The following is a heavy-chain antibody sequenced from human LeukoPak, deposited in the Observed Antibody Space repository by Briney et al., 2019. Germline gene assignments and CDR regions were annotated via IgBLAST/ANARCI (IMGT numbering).Heavy chain of an antibody. CDR2: FYPGESSP. CDR3: GRRPRNGSRSRGYSFDY. D-gene: IGHD3-10*01. V-gene: IGHV5-51*01. CDR1: GFIFTHFW. Sequence: GESLKISCQVSGFIFTHFWIGWVRQGPGKGLEWIGIFYPGESSPRYNPACQGHVPKPDNSLTKPAFLQWRHLEATEPARYYLGRRPRNGSRSRGYSFDYWGQGTLVTVSS. J-gene: IGHJ4*02.